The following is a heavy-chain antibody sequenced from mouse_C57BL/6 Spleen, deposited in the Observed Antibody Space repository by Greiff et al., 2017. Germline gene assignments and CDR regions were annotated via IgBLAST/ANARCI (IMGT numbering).Heavy chain of an antibody. CDR3: ARLHYGSSYWYFDV. J-gene: IGHJ1*03. Sequence: VKLQQPGAELVRPGSSVKLSCKASGYTFTSYWMHWVKQRPIQGLEWIGNIDPSDSETHYNQKFKDKATLTVDKSSSTAYMQLSSLTSEDSAVYYCARLHYGSSYWYFDVWGTGTTVTVSS. CDR2: IDPSDSET. V-gene: IGHV1-52*01. CDR1: GYTFTSYW. D-gene: IGHD1-1*01.